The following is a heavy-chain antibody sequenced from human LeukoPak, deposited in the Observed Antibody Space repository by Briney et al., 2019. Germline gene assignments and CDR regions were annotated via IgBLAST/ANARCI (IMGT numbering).Heavy chain of an antibody. V-gene: IGHV1-18*04. CDR2: VSSYNGDT. D-gene: IGHD3-9*01. Sequence: ASVKVSCKASGYTFTGYYMHWVRQAPGQGLEWMGWVSSYNGDTNYARKFHGRVTMSTDTSTSTAYMELRSLRFDDTAIYYCAKDWHILTGRNCFDPWGQGTLVTVSS. CDR1: GYTFTGYY. J-gene: IGHJ5*02. CDR3: AKDWHILTGRNCFDP.